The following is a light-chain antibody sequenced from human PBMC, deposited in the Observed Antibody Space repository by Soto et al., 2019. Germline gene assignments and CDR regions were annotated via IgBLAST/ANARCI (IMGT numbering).Light chain of an antibody. J-gene: IGLJ3*02. CDR1: SSDVGGYSL. Sequence: QPVLTQPASVSGSPGQSITISCTGSSSDVGGYSLVSWYQQHPGKAPKLMIYEGSKRPSGVSNRFSASKSGNTASLTISGLQAEDEADYYCCSYAGISTLVFGGGTKLTVL. V-gene: IGLV2-23*01. CDR3: CSYAGISTLV. CDR2: EGS.